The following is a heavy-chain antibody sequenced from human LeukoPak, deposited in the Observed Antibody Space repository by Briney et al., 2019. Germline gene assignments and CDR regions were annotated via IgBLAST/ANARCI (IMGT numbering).Heavy chain of an antibody. CDR2: ISYDGSNK. Sequence: GRSLRLSCAASGFTFSSYGMHWVRQAPGKGLEWVAVISYDGSNKYYADSVKGRFTISRDNSKNRLFLQMNSLRAEDTAVYYCAKDRNPYSSSWYPLGDYWGQGILVTVSS. J-gene: IGHJ4*02. CDR1: GFTFSSYG. CDR3: AKDRNPYSSSWYPLGDY. D-gene: IGHD6-13*01. V-gene: IGHV3-30*18.